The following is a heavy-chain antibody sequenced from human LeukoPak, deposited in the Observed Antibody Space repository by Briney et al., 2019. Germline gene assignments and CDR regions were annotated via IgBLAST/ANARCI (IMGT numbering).Heavy chain of an antibody. J-gene: IGHJ4*02. V-gene: IGHV3-13*01. Sequence: PGGSLTLSCAVSGLTFSSYDMHWVRQPTGKGLEWVSAIGTTGDTHYAGSVKGRFTISRENAKNSLYLQMNSLRAGDTAVYYCARAPRGGDGGIGYWGQGTLVTVS. D-gene: IGHD3-10*01. CDR3: ARAPRGGDGGIGY. CDR2: IGTTGDT. CDR1: GLTFSSYD.